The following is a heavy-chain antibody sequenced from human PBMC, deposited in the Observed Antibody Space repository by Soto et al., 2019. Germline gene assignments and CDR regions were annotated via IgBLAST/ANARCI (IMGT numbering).Heavy chain of an antibody. Sequence: PGGSLRLSCAASGFTFSSYAMHWVRQAPGKGLEWVAVISYDGSNKYYADSVKGRFTISRDNSKNTLYLQMNSLRAEDTAVYYCARDPMIVVVPSRFDPWGQGTLVTVSS. V-gene: IGHV3-30-3*01. CDR2: ISYDGSNK. CDR1: GFTFSSYA. CDR3: ARDPMIVVVPSRFDP. D-gene: IGHD3-22*01. J-gene: IGHJ5*02.